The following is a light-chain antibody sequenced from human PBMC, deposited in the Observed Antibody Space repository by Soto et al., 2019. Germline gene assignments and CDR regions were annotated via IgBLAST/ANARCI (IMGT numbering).Light chain of an antibody. CDR2: DAS. V-gene: IGKV1-5*01. Sequence: DNPLTQSPGSLSASVGDRVTITCRTRYNINDWVAWYQQNRGKAPKILIYDASSLESGVPSRFSGSGSGTEFVLTSSGLQAGDFATYFCQQDRGFWLGQGTKVEVE. CDR3: QQDRGFW. CDR1: YNINDW. J-gene: IGKJ1*01.